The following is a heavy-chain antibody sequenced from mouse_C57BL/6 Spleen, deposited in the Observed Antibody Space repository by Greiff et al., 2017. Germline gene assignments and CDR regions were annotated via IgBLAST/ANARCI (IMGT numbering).Heavy chain of an antibody. J-gene: IGHJ4*01. CDR3: ARSEGILGNAMDY. Sequence: QVQLQQSGAELVKPGASVKISCKATGYAFSSYWMNWVKQRPGKGLEWIGQIYPGDGDTNYNGKFKGKATLTADKSSSTAYMQLSSLTSEDSAVYFCARSEGILGNAMDYWGQGTSVTVSS. D-gene: IGHD1-3*01. CDR2: IYPGDGDT. V-gene: IGHV1-80*01. CDR1: GYAFSSYW.